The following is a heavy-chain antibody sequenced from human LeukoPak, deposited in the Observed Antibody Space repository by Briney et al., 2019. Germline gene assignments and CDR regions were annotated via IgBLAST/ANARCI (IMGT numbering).Heavy chain of an antibody. Sequence: PSETLSLTCTVSGYSISSGYYWGWIRQPPGKGLEWIGSIYHSGSTYYNPSLKSRVTLSVDTSKNQFSLKLSSVTAADTAVYYCARLGLTGYLPETLYYFDYWGQGTLVTVSS. CDR2: IYHSGST. J-gene: IGHJ4*02. V-gene: IGHV4-38-2*02. D-gene: IGHD3-9*01. CDR1: GYSISSGYY. CDR3: ARLGLTGYLPETLYYFDY.